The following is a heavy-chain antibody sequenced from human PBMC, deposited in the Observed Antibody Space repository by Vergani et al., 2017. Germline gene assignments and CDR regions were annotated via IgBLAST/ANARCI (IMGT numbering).Heavy chain of an antibody. CDR2: IIPIFGTA. CDR1: GGTFSSYA. Sequence: QVQLVQSGAEVKKPGSSVKVSCKASGGTFSSYAISWVRQAPGQGLEWMGGIIPIFGTANYEQKFQGRVTITADESTSTAYMELSSLVSEDTAVYYCARWDLGYCSSTSCYGYYYYYYGMDVWGQGTTVTVSS. D-gene: IGHD2-2*01. J-gene: IGHJ6*02. CDR3: ARWDLGYCSSTSCYGYYYYYYGMDV. V-gene: IGHV1-69*01.